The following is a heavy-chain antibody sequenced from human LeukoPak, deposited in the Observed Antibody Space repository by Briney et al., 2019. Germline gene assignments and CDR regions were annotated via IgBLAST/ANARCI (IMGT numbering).Heavy chain of an antibody. V-gene: IGHV3-23*01. CDR2: ISGSGGST. D-gene: IGHD3-3*01. CDR1: GFTFSSYA. Sequence: GGSLRLSCAASGFTFSSYAMSWVRQAPGKGLEWVSAISGSGGSTYYADSVKGRFTISRDNSKNTLYLQMNSLRAEDTTVYYCAKGIRSLEWSNYYYYGMDVWGQGTTVTVSS. CDR3: AKGIRSLEWSNYYYYGMDV. J-gene: IGHJ6*02.